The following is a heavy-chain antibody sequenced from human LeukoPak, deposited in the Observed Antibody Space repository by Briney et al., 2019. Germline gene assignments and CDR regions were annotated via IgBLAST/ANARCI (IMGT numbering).Heavy chain of an antibody. CDR3: AREQGGYDYVWGSYRYTSWFDP. V-gene: IGHV4-34*01. D-gene: IGHD3-16*02. CDR1: GGSFSGYY. CDR2: INHSGST. J-gene: IGHJ5*02. Sequence: SETLSLTCAVYGGSFSGYYWSWIRQPPGKGLEWIGEINHSGSTNYNPSLKSRVTISVDTSKNQFSLKLSSVTAADTAVYYCAREQGGYDYVWGSYRYTSWFDPWGQGTLVTVSS.